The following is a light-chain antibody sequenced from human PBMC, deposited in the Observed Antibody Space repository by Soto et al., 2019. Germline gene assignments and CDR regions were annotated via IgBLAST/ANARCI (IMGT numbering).Light chain of an antibody. CDR1: SSDVGGYNS. V-gene: IGLV2-14*01. CDR3: SSYTSSSSYV. J-gene: IGLJ1*01. Sequence: QSDLTQPASVSGSPGQSITISCTGTSSDVGGYNSVSWYQQHPGKAPKLMIHDVSNRPSGVSNRFSGSKSGNTASLTISGLQAEDEADYYCSSYTSSSSYVFGSGTKVTVL. CDR2: DVS.